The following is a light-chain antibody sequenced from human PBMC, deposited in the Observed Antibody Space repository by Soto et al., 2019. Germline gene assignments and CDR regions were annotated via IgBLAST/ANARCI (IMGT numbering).Light chain of an antibody. CDR1: NSDLGRYNS. CDR2: AVR. Sequence: QSALTQPHSVSGSPGQSVTISCTGTNSDLGRYNSVSWYQQLPGKAPQLIISAVRQRPSGVPDRFSGSKSGNTASLTISGLQTDDEADYFCFSYTANDNWVFGGGTKVTVL. J-gene: IGLJ3*02. CDR3: FSYTANDNWV. V-gene: IGLV2-11*01.